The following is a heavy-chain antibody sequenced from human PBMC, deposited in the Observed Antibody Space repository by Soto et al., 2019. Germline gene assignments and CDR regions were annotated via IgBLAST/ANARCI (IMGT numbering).Heavy chain of an antibody. J-gene: IGHJ4*02. CDR3: AKALDDSSGYPDFDY. CDR2: ISYDGSNK. V-gene: IGHV3-30*18. Sequence: GGSLRLSCAASGFTFSSYGMHWVRQAPGKGLEWVAVISYDGSNKYYADSVKGRFTISRDNSKNTLYLQMNSLRAEDTAVYYCAKALDDSSGYPDFDYWGQGTLVTVS. CDR1: GFTFSSYG. D-gene: IGHD3-22*01.